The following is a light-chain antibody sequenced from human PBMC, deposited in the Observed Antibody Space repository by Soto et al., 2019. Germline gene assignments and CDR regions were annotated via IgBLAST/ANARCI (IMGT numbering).Light chain of an antibody. J-gene: IGLJ2*01. CDR3: QSYDNSHDWDVI. Sequence: QAVVTQPPSVSGAPGQRVTISCTGSSSNIGAGYAVHWYQQLPGTAPKLLISDNTNRPSGVPDRFSASKSGTTASLAITGLQAEDEAEYYYQSYDNSHDWDVIFGGGTKVTVL. CDR2: DNT. V-gene: IGLV1-40*01. CDR1: SSNIGAGYA.